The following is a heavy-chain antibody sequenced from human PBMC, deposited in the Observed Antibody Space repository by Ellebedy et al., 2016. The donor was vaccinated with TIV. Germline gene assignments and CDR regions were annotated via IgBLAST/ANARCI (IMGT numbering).Heavy chain of an antibody. Sequence: GESLKISCAASGFTFSSYSMNWVRQAPGKGLEWVSVLYSGGTTYYADSVKGRFTISRDNSKNTLYLQMNSLRAEDTAVYYCATLSYYGSGSYYSGYYGMDVWGQGTTVTVSS. CDR2: LYSGGTT. CDR3: ATLSYYGSGSYYSGYYGMDV. J-gene: IGHJ6*02. V-gene: IGHV3-66*02. D-gene: IGHD3-10*01. CDR1: GFTFSSYS.